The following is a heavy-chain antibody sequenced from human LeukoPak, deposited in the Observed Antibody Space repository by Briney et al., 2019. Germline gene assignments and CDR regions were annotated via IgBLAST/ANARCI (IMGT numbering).Heavy chain of an antibody. CDR1: GGSISSGSYY. J-gene: IGHJ3*02. Sequence: PSQTLSLTCTVSGGSISSGSYYWSWIRQPAGKGLEWIGHIYTSGSTNYNPSLKSRVIISIDTSKNQFSLKLSSVTATDTAMYFCARAIADWAPDAFDIWGQGTMVTVSS. D-gene: IGHD3-9*01. CDR3: ARAIADWAPDAFDI. V-gene: IGHV4-61*09. CDR2: IYTSGST.